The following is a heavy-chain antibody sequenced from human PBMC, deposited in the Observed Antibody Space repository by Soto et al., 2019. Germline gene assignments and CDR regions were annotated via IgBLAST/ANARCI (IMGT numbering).Heavy chain of an antibody. J-gene: IGHJ5*02. CDR2: VHYSGNT. CDR1: GYSMSSGYH. Sequence: SETLALTCTVSGYSMSSGYHWAWIRQPPGKGLEWLGSVHYSGNTYYNPSLKSRLTISVDKSKNQFSLNLSSVTAADTAVYYCARQDRVVAEGRWFDPGGQGTLLTVSS. V-gene: IGHV4-38-2*02. D-gene: IGHD2-15*01. CDR3: ARQDRVVAEGRWFDP.